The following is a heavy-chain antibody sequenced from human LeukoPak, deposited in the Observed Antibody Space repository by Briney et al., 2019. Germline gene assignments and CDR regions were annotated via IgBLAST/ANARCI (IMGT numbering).Heavy chain of an antibody. D-gene: IGHD3-10*01. J-gene: IGHJ4*02. V-gene: IGHV3-30*14. CDR2: ISYDGSNK. Sequence: GGSLRLSCAASGFTFSSYAMHWVRQAPGRGLEWVAVISYDGSNKYYADSVKGRFTISRDNSKNTLYLQMNSLRAEDTAVYYCAREQMVRGVIIDYWGQGTLVTVSS. CDR1: GFTFSSYA. CDR3: AREQMVRGVIIDY.